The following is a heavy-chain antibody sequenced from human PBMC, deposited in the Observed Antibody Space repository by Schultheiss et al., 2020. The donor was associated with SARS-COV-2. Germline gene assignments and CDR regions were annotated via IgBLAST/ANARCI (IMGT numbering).Heavy chain of an antibody. CDR1: GFTFSRYE. D-gene: IGHD6-6*01. J-gene: IGHJ6*02. CDR3: ARSGRVAARPGGRYYYYYGMDV. Sequence: GGSLRLSCAASGFTFSRYEMNWVRQAPGKGLEWVAVISYDGSNKYYADSVKGRFTISRDNSRNTLYLQMNSLRAEDTAVYYCARSGRVAARPGGRYYYYYGMDVWGQGTTVTVSS. V-gene: IGHV3-30*04. CDR2: ISYDGSNK.